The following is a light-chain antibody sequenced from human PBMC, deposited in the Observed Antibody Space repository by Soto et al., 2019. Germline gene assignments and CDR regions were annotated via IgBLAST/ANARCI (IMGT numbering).Light chain of an antibody. Sequence: EVVMTQSAATLSASPGERATLSCRASQTISSNVAWYQQKPGQAPRLLIYGASTRATGIPARFSGSGSGTEFTLTISSLQSEDFAVYYCQQYNDWPPLTFGGGTKVEIK. CDR3: QQYNDWPPLT. J-gene: IGKJ4*01. CDR1: QTISSN. CDR2: GAS. V-gene: IGKV3-15*01.